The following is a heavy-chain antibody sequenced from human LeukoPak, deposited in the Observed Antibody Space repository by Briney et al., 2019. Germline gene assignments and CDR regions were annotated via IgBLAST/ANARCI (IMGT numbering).Heavy chain of an antibody. CDR3: ARVFWAGDPTGATFDC. D-gene: IGHD1-26*01. V-gene: IGHV4-38-2*01. CDR2: IYRSGRT. CDR1: GSSISSGYY. Sequence: SETLSLTCAISGSSISSGYYWGWIRQPPGKGLEWIGSIYRSGRTYYNLSLKSRVTMSVDTSKNRFSLKLSSVTAADTAVYYCARVFWAGDPTGATFDCWGQGTLVTVSS. J-gene: IGHJ4*02.